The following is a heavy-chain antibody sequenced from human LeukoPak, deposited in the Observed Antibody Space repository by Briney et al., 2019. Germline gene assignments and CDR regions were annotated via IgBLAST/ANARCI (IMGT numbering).Heavy chain of an antibody. D-gene: IGHD2-2*01. CDR1: GFSFNGDW. V-gene: IGHV3-7*01. CDR2: IKPDGSQK. CDR3: VRDGPAFLDFDY. Sequence: GGSLRLSCVASGFSFNGDWMNWVRRAPGKGLEWVANIKPDGSQKYYVDSVKGRFTISRDNAEKSLFLQMNRLGAEDTAVYYCVRDGPAFLDFDYWGQGTLVTVSS. J-gene: IGHJ4*02.